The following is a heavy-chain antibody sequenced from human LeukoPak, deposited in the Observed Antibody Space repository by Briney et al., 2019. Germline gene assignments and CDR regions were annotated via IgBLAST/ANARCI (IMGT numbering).Heavy chain of an antibody. CDR3: ARVLLRLGELSLDP. CDR2: IGTAGDT. D-gene: IGHD3-16*02. Sequence: GGSLRLSCAASGFTFSSYGMHWVRQATGEGLEWVSAIGTAGDTYYPGSVKGRFTISRENAKNSLYLQMNSLRAEDTAVYYCARVLLRLGELSLDPWGQGTLVTVSS. V-gene: IGHV3-13*01. J-gene: IGHJ5*02. CDR1: GFTFSSYG.